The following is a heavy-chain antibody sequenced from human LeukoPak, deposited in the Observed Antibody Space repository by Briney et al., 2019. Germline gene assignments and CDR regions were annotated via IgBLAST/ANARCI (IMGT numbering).Heavy chain of an antibody. CDR2: IRSKANSYAT. D-gene: IGHD5-24*01. Sequence: GGSLRLSCAASGFTFSGSAMHWVRQASGKGLEWVGRIRSKANSYATAYAASVKGRFTISRDDSKDTAYLQMNSLKTEDTAVYYCTTRMATVDYWGQGTLVTVSS. CDR1: GFTFSGSA. V-gene: IGHV3-73*01. CDR3: TTRMATVDY. J-gene: IGHJ4*02.